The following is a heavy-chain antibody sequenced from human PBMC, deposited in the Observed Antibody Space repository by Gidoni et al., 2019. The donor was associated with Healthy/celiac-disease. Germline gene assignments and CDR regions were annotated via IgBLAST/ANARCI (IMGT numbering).Heavy chain of an antibody. J-gene: IGHJ3*02. CDR1: GFTFSTYA. V-gene: IGHV3-23*01. CDR3: AKDSALYPDAFDI. Sequence: VPLLESGGGLVQPGGSLRLSCAASGFTFSTYAMRWGRQAPGKGLEGVSAISGSGGSTYYADSVKGRFTISRDNSKNTLYLQMNSLRAEDTAVYYCAKDSALYPDAFDIWGQGTMVTVSS. D-gene: IGHD2-2*02. CDR2: ISGSGGST.